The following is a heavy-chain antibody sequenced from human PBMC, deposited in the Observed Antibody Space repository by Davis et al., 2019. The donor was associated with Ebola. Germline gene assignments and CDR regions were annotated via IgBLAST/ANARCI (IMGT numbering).Heavy chain of an antibody. V-gene: IGHV3-74*01. D-gene: IGHD6-6*01. CDR2: INSDGSST. J-gene: IGHJ5*02. CDR3: ARVCRSSSSSGWFDP. CDR1: GFTFSSYW. Sequence: PGGSLRLSCAASGFTFSSYWMHWVRQAPGKGLVWVSRINSDGSSTSYADSVKGRFTISRDNAKNTLYLQMNSLRAEDTAVYYCARVCRSSSSSGWFDPWGQGTLVTVSS.